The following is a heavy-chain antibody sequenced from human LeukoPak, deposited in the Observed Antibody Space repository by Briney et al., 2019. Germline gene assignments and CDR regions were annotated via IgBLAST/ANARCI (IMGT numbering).Heavy chain of an antibody. D-gene: IGHD5-18*01. V-gene: IGHV4-39*01. CDR3: ARQLYSYGAYFDY. Sequence: SETLSLTCTVSGGSISNYYWGWIRQPPGKGLEWIGSIYYSGSTYYNPSLRSRVTISVDTSKNQFSLKLSSVTAADTAVYYCARQLYSYGAYFDYWGQGTLVTVSS. CDR1: GGSISNYY. J-gene: IGHJ4*02. CDR2: IYYSGST.